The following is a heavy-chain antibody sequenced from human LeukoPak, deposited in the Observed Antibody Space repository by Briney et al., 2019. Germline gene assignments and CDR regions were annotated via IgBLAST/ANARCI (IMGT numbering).Heavy chain of an antibody. Sequence: GESLKISCKSSGYSFTSYWIGWVRPMPGKGLEWMGIIYPGDSDIRYSPSFQGQVTISADKSISTAYLQWNSLKASDTAMYYCARGHDYEATPYDYWGQGTLVTVSS. CDR2: IYPGDSDI. V-gene: IGHV5-51*01. CDR1: GYSFTSYW. D-gene: IGHD3-16*01. CDR3: ARGHDYEATPYDY. J-gene: IGHJ4*02.